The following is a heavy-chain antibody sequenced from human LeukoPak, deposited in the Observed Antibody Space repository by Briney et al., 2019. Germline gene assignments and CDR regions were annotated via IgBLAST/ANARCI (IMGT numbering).Heavy chain of an antibody. J-gene: IGHJ4*02. CDR2: IWYDGSNK. V-gene: IGHV3-33*01. CDR1: GFTFSSYG. CDR3: ARGWVSSSWYSTLFDY. D-gene: IGHD6-13*01. Sequence: PGGSLRLSCAASGFTFSSYGMHWVRQAPGKGLEWVAVIWYDGSNKYYADSVKGRFTISRDNSKNTLYLQMNSLRAEDTAVYYCARGWVSSSWYSTLFDYWGQGTLVTVSS.